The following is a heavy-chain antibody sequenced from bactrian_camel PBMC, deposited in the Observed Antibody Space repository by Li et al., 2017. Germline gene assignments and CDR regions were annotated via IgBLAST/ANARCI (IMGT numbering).Heavy chain of an antibody. D-gene: IGHD8*01. CDR1: GYTLSGFC. V-gene: IGHV3S1*01. J-gene: IGHJ4*01. CDR3: ASNSIDSYLEGFHH. Sequence: VESGGGSVQAGGSLRLSCAASGYTLSGFCMGWVRQAPGKEREGVVAIDTDGSTSYADSVKGRFAISRDNAKNTMNLQMNSLKSEDTALYYCASNSIDSYLEGFHHWGQGTQVTVS. CDR2: IDTDGST.